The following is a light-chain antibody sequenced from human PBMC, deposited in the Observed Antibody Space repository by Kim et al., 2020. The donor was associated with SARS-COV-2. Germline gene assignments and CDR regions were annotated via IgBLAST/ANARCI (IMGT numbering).Light chain of an antibody. CDR3: LQDYIYHRA. CDR2: GAS. CDR1: QDIRSD. V-gene: IGKV1-6*02. Sequence: AIQMTQSPSSLSASFGDRVTITCRASQDIRSDLGWYQQKAGKAPKVLIYGASTLHSGVPSRFSSSGSGTDFTLTISSLQPEDFATYYCLQDYIYHRAFGQGTKVDIK. J-gene: IGKJ1*01.